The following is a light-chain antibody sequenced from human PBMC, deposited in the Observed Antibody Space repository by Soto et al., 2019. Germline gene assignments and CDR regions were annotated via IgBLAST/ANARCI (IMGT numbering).Light chain of an antibody. CDR3: CSYAGSGTDNYV. Sequence: QLVLTQPASVSGSPGQSITISCTGTSSDVGSYNFVSWYQHHPGKVPKLMIYEDSKRPSGISNRFSGSKSGNTASLTISGLQAEDEADYYCCSYAGSGTDNYVFGTGTKLTVL. V-gene: IGLV2-23*01. CDR1: SSDVGSYNF. CDR2: EDS. J-gene: IGLJ1*01.